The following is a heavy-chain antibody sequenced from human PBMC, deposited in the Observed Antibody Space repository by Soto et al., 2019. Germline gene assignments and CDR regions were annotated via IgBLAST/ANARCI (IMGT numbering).Heavy chain of an antibody. Sequence: LSLTCSVSGGSISSYYWSWIRQPPGKGLEWIGYIYYSGSTNYNPSLRSRVTISVDTSKTHFSLKLSSVTAADTGVYYCAYGESYEGYFDYWGQGALVTVSS. V-gene: IGHV4-59*01. CDR3: AYGESYEGYFDY. CDR1: GGSISSYY. D-gene: IGHD2-21*01. J-gene: IGHJ4*02. CDR2: IYYSGST.